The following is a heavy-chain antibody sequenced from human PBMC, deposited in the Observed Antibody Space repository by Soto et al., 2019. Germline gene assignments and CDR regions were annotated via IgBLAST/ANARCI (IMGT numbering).Heavy chain of an antibody. V-gene: IGHV3-23*01. J-gene: IGHJ6*02. D-gene: IGHD5-18*01. Sequence: LRLSCAGSGFTFSRYAMNWVRQAPGKGLEWVSIISSRGDRTSYAESVKGRFTISRDDSKNTLFLHMNSLGAEDTAVYYCAKETGYSYGFQPNALDVWGQGTTVTVSS. CDR2: ISSRGDRT. CDR3: AKETGYSYGFQPNALDV. CDR1: GFTFSRYA.